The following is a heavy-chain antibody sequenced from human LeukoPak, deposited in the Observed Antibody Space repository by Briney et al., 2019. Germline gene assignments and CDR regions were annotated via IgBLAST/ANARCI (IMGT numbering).Heavy chain of an antibody. CDR2: ISAYDGNT. V-gene: IGHV1-18*01. CDR1: GYTFTSYG. J-gene: IGHJ4*02. CDR3: ARDGYGSGKGFFDY. D-gene: IGHD3-10*01. Sequence: EASVKVSCKASGYTFTSYGFSWVRQAPGQGPEWMGWISAYDGNTNSAQKFQGRVAMTTDTSTSTAYMELRSLRSDDTAVYYCARDGYGSGKGFFDYWGQGTLVTVSS.